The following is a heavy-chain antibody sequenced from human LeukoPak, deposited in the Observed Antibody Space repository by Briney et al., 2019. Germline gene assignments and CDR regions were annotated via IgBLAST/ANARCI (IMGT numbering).Heavy chain of an antibody. D-gene: IGHD5-18*01. V-gene: IGHV1-18*01. CDR1: GIIFTDYG. Sequence: ASVKVSCKASGIIFTDYGISWVRQAPGQGLEWMGWISAKDGNTNYAQKLQGRVTMTIHTSMTTAYMELRSLRYDDTAVYYCATTKSAMVSCFDPWGQGTLVSVSS. J-gene: IGHJ5*02. CDR3: ATTKSAMVSCFDP. CDR2: ISAKDGNT.